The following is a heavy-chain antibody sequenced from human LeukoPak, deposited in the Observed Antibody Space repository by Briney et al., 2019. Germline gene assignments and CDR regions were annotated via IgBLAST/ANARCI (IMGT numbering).Heavy chain of an antibody. CDR3: ARGRGKTGPREFDP. CDR2: MNPNSGNT. V-gene: IGHV1-8*01. J-gene: IGHJ5*02. Sequence: ASVKVSCKASGYTFTSYDINWVRQATGQGLEWMGWMNPNSGNTGYAQKFQGRVTMTRDTSTSTVYMELSSLRSEDTAVYYCARGRGKTGPREFDPWGQGTLVTVSS. CDR1: GYTFTSYD. D-gene: IGHD1-14*01.